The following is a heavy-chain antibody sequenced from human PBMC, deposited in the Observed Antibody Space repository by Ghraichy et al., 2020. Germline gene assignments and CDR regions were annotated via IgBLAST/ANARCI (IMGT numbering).Heavy chain of an antibody. J-gene: IGHJ6*02. Sequence: ESLNISCAVYGGSFSGYYWSWIRQPPGKGLEWIGEINHSGSTNYNPSLKSRVTISVDTSKNQFSLKLSSVTAADTAVYYCARYASGVTTPSYYYYGMDVWGQGTTVTVSS. D-gene: IGHD2-21*02. CDR1: GGSFSGYY. CDR2: INHSGST. CDR3: ARYASGVTTPSYYYYGMDV. V-gene: IGHV4-34*01.